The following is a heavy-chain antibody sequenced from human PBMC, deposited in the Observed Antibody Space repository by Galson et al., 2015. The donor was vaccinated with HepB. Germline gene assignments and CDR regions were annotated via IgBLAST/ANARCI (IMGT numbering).Heavy chain of an antibody. J-gene: IGHJ4*02. CDR1: GFTFSSYS. D-gene: IGHD5-18*01. CDR3: ARGLGGYSYGRLDY. Sequence: SLRLSCAASGFTFSSYSMNWVRQAPGKGLEWVSYISSSSSTIYYADSVKGRFTISRDNAKNSLYLQMNSLRAEDTAVYYCARGLGGYSYGRLDYWGQGTLVTVSS. V-gene: IGHV3-48*01. CDR2: ISSSSSTI.